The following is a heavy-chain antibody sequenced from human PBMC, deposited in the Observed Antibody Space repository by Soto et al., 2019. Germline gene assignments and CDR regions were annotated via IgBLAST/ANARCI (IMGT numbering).Heavy chain of an antibody. D-gene: IGHD1-26*01. CDR2: IWYDGSNK. Sequence: QVQLVESGGGVVQPGRSLRLSCAASGFTFSSYGMHWVRQAPGKGLEWVAVIWYDGSNKYYADSVKGRFTISRDNXMNTLYLQMNSLRAEDTAVYYCARDRSGSYLGYFDYWGQGTLVTVSS. CDR1: GFTFSSYG. CDR3: ARDRSGSYLGYFDY. J-gene: IGHJ4*02. V-gene: IGHV3-33*01.